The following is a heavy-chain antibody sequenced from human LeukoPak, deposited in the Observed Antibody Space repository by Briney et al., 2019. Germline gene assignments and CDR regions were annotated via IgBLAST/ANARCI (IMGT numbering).Heavy chain of an antibody. CDR2: INPNSGGT. D-gene: IGHD6-13*01. J-gene: IGHJ5*02. V-gene: IGHV1-2*02. CDR3: IAAAGTVRFDP. CDR1: GYTFTGYY. Sequence: ASVKVSCKASGYTFTGYYMHWVRQAPRQGLEWMGWINPNSGGTNYAQKFQGRVTMTRDTSISTAYMELSRLRSDDTAVYYCIAAAGTVRFDPWGQGTLVTVSS.